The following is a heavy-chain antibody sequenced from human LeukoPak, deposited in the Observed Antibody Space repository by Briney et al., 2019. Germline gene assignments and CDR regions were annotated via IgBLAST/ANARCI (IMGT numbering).Heavy chain of an antibody. Sequence: GRSLRLSCAASGFTFSSYGMHWVRQAPGKGLEWVAVIWYDGSNKYYADSVKGRFTISRDNSKNTLYLQMNSLRAEDTAVYYCARDVTYQRGYSHGHQPGYFDYWGQGTLVTVSS. CDR2: IWYDGSNK. V-gene: IGHV3-33*01. D-gene: IGHD5-18*01. J-gene: IGHJ4*02. CDR1: GFTFSSYG. CDR3: ARDVTYQRGYSHGHQPGYFDY.